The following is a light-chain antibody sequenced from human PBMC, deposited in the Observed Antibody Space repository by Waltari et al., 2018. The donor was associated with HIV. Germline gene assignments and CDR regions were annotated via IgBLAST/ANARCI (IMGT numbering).Light chain of an antibody. CDR2: EVT. Sequence: QSALTQPASVSGSPGQSITISCTGTSSNVGSDDLVSWYQQPPGEAPKLIIYEVTRRPSVVSNRFSGSKSGNTASLTISGLQAEDEADYYCFSCPRSGIRYVFGTGTKVTVL. CDR1: SSNVGSDDL. J-gene: IGLJ1*01. CDR3: FSCPRSGIRYV. V-gene: IGLV2-23*02.